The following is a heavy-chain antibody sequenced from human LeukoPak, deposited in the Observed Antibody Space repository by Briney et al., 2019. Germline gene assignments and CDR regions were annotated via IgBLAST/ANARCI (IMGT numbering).Heavy chain of an antibody. CDR2: ISISSRYI. Sequence: GGSLRFPCSASGFTFSTYSMNWVRQAPGKGLEWVSSISISSRYIYYADSVKGRFTISRGNAKNSLYLQMNSLRAEDTAVYYCARAPAHYYDSSDHYYVGESYFDYWGQGTLVTVSS. CDR1: GFTFSTYS. CDR3: ARAPAHYYDSSDHYYVGESYFDY. D-gene: IGHD3-22*01. V-gene: IGHV3-21*01. J-gene: IGHJ4*02.